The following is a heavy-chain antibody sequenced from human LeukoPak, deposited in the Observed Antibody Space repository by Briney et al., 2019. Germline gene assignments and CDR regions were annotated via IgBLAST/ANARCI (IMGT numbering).Heavy chain of an antibody. J-gene: IGHJ4*02. CDR1: GGSFSGYY. Sequence: PSETLSLTCAVYGGSFSGYYWSWIRQPPGKGLEWIGEINHSGSTNYNPSLKSRVTISVDTSKNQFSLKLSSVTAADTAVYYCARGLSSTAVAGNTFDYWGQGTLVTVSS. V-gene: IGHV4-34*01. D-gene: IGHD6-19*01. CDR2: INHSGST. CDR3: ARGLSSTAVAGNTFDY.